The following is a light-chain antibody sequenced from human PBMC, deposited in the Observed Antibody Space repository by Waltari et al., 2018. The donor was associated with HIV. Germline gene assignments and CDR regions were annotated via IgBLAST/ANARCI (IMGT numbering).Light chain of an antibody. CDR3: QVWDSSSDLNWV. V-gene: IGLV3-21*04. J-gene: IGLJ3*02. CDR2: DDS. Sequence: SYVLTQPPSVSVAPGKTARITCGGHNIGIKRVHWYQQKPGQAPVLVIYDDSDRPSGIPERFSGSNSGNTATLTISRVEAGDEADYYCQVWDSSSDLNWVFGGGTKLTVL. CDR1: NIGIKR.